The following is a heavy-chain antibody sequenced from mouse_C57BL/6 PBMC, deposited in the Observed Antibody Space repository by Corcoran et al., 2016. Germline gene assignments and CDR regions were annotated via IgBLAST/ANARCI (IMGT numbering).Heavy chain of an antibody. CDR2: IYPGDGDT. D-gene: IGHD1-1*01. Sequence: QVQLQQSGAELVKPGASVKISCKASGYAFSSYWMNWVKQRPGKGLEWIGQIYPGDGDTNYNGKFKGKATLTADKSSSTAYMQLSSLTSEDSAVDFCASSYYYGSSYDWFAYWGQGTLVTVSA. CDR3: ASSYYYGSSYDWFAY. J-gene: IGHJ3*01. CDR1: GYAFSSYW. V-gene: IGHV1-80*01.